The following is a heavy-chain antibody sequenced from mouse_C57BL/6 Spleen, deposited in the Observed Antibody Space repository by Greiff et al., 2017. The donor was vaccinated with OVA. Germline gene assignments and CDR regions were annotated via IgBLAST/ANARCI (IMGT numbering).Heavy chain of an antibody. CDR1: GYTFTDYE. CDR3: TRGGGGMDY. J-gene: IGHJ4*01. V-gene: IGHV1-15*01. Sequence: QVQLQQSGAELVRPGASVTLSCKASGYTFTDYEMHWVKQTPVHGLEWIGAIDPETGGTAYNQKFKGKAILTADKSSSTAYMELRGLTSEDSAVYYCTRGGGGMDYWGQGTSVTVSS. D-gene: IGHD1-1*02. CDR2: IDPETGGT.